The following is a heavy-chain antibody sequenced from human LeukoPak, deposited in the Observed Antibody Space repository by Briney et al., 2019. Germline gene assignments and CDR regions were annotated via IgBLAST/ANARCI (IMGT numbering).Heavy chain of an antibody. CDR1: GVTVGNNY. CDR3: ARDPSAVALGTYG. V-gene: IGHV3-66*01. D-gene: IGHD6-13*01. J-gene: IGHJ4*02. CDR2: IYSGGAT. Sequence: GGSLRLSCAASGVTVGNNYMIWVRQAPGKGLEWASRIYSGGATNYADSVKDRFTISRDSSKNTLFLQLNSLRAEDTAVYYCARDPSAVALGTYGWGQGTLVTVSS.